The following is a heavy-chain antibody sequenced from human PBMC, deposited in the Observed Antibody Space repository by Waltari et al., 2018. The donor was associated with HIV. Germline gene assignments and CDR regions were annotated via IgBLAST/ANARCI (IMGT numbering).Heavy chain of an antibody. V-gene: IGHV3-33*01. J-gene: IGHJ6*02. CDR2: IWYDGSNK. CDR1: GFTFGHYG. CDR3: VRNRIVQQILGGMDV. Sequence: QVHLVESGGGVVQPGRSLRLSCDESGFTFGHYGMHGVRQAPGKVLEWVAVIWYDGSNKDYRDSVKGRFTISRDNSKNTLYLQMNSLRAEDTAVYYCVRNRIVQQILGGMDVWGQGTTVTVSS. D-gene: IGHD6-13*01.